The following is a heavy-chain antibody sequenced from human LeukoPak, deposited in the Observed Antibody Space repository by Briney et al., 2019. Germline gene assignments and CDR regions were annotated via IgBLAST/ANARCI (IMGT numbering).Heavy chain of an antibody. J-gene: IGHJ6*02. CDR2: IYTSGST. Sequence: SETLSLTCTVSGGSISSYYWSWIRQPAGKGLEWIGRIYTSGSTNYNPSLRSRVTISVDTSKNQFSLNLSSVTAADTAVYYCARDPVTAGYYYGTDVWGQGTTVTVSS. D-gene: IGHD2-21*02. CDR1: GGSISSYY. V-gene: IGHV4-4*07. CDR3: ARDPVTAGYYYGTDV.